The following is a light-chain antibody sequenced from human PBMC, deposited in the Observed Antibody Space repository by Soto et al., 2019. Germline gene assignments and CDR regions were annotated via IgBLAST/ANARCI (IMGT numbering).Light chain of an antibody. V-gene: IGKV3-20*01. CDR3: QQYGSSTT. CDR1: QSVSSSY. CDR2: GAS. Sequence: EIVLTQSPGTLSLSPGERATLSCRASQSVSSSYLAWYQQKPGQAPGLLIYGASSRATGIPERFSGSGSGTDFTLTISRLEPEDFAVYYCQQYGSSTTFGQATKVDIK. J-gene: IGKJ1*01.